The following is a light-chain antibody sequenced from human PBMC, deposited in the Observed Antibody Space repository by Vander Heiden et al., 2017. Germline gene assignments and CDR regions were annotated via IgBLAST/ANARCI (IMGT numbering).Light chain of an antibody. V-gene: IGKV4-1*01. CDR3: QQDYSTPST. Sequence: DIVMTQSPDSLAVSLGERATINCKSSQSVLYSSNNKNYLAWYQQKPGQPPKLLIYWASTRESGVPDRFSGSGSGTDFTLTIISLQAEDVAVYYCQQDYSTPSTFGQGTKLEIK. CDR2: WAS. J-gene: IGKJ2*01. CDR1: QSVLYSSNNKNY.